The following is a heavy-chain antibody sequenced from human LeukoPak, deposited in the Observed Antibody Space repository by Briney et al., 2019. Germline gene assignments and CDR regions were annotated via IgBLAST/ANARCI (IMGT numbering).Heavy chain of an antibody. CDR3: AKVGVTPYYFDY. Sequence: SGGSLRLSCAASGFTFSSYGMHWDRKAPGKGLDWVAVISYDGSNKYYADSVKGRFTISRDNSKNTLYLQMNSLRAEDTAVYYCAKVGVTPYYFDYWGQGTLVTVSS. J-gene: IGHJ4*02. V-gene: IGHV3-30*18. CDR2: ISYDGSNK. D-gene: IGHD2-21*02. CDR1: GFTFSSYG.